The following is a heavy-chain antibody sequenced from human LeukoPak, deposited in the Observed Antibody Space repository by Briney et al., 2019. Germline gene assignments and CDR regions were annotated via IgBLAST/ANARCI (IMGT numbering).Heavy chain of an antibody. CDR2: ISAYNGNT. J-gene: IGHJ4*02. CDR3: ATEARSVNYEILTGYYIIFDY. D-gene: IGHD3-9*01. V-gene: IGHV1-18*01. CDR1: GGTFSSYA. Sequence: GASVKVSCKASGGTFSSYAISRVRQAPGQGLEWMGWISAYNGNTKYAQKLQGRVTMTTDTSTNTAYMELRRLRSDNTAVYYCATEARSVNYEILTGYYIIFDYWGQGTLVTVSS.